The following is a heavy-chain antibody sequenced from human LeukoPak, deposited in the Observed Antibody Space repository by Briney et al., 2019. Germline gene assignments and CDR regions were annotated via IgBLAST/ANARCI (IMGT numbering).Heavy chain of an antibody. CDR3: ARELYCTNGVCYTRWFDP. CDR1: GGSISSGGYY. D-gene: IGHD2-8*01. CDR2: IYYSGST. V-gene: IGHV4-31*03. J-gene: IGHJ5*02. Sequence: PSQTLSLTCTVSGGSISSGGYYWSWIRQHPGKGLEWIGYIYYSGSTYYNPSLKSRVTISVDTSKIQFSLKLSSVTAADTAVYYCARELYCTNGVCYTRWFDPWGQGTPVTVSS.